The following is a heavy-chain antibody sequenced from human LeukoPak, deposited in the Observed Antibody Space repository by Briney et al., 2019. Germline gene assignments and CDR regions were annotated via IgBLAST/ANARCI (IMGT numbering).Heavy chain of an antibody. V-gene: IGHV4-30-2*01. J-gene: IGHJ3*02. CDR3: ARGPYYDSSKTSAFDI. CDR2: IYHSGST. CDR1: GGSISSGGYS. D-gene: IGHD3-22*01. Sequence: SETLSLTCAVSGGSISSGGYSWSWIRQPPGKGLEWIGYIYHSGSTYYNPSLKSRVTISVDTSKNQFSLKLSSVTAADTAVYYCARGPYYDSSKTSAFDIWGQGTMVTVSS.